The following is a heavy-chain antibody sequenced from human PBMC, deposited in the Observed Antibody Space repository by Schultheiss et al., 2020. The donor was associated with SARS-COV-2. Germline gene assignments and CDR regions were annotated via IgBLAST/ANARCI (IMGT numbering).Heavy chain of an antibody. CDR1: GFTFSSYW. CDR3: ARGTARGELLPFDC. J-gene: IGHJ4*02. V-gene: IGHV3-21*01. CDR2: IGRTPSNL. Sequence: GGSLRLSCAASGFTFSSYWMHWVRQAPGKGLEWVSSIGRTPSNLYYADSVQGRFTISRDNTKNSLYLHMNSLRVDDTAVYYCARGTARGELLPFDCWGLGTLVTVSS. D-gene: IGHD1-26*01.